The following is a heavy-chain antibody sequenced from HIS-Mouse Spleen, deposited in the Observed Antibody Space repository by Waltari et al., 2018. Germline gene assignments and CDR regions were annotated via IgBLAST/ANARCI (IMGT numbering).Heavy chain of an antibody. J-gene: IGHJ2*01. D-gene: IGHD6-13*01. CDR3: AREIPYSSSWYDWYFDL. Sequence: QLQLQESGPGLVKPSETRSLTCPVSGGSIRSSSYYWGWIRQPPGKGLEWIGSIYYSGSTYYNPSLKSRVTISVDTSKNQFSLKLSSVTAADTAVYYCAREIPYSSSWYDWYFDLWGRGTLVTVSS. V-gene: IGHV4-39*07. CDR2: IYYSGST. CDR1: GGSIRSSSYY.